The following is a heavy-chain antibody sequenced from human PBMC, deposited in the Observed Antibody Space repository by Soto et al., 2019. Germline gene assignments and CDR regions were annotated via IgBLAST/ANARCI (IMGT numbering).Heavy chain of an antibody. J-gene: IGHJ5*02. CDR2: IYHSGST. CDR3: ARVPSP. Sequence: QLQLQESGSGLVKPSQTLSLTCVVSGGSISSGGYVWSWIRQPPGKGLEWIGYIYHSGSTYCNPSLKSRAATAVVRSRNQSSLKLSTVTAADTAVYYCARVPSPWGQGTLVTVSS. CDR1: GGSISSGGYV. V-gene: IGHV4-30-2*01.